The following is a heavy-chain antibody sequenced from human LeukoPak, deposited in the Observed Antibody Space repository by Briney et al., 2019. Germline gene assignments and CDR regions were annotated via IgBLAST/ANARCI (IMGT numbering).Heavy chain of an antibody. Sequence: GGSLRLSCAASGFTFSSYAMHWVRQAPGKGLEWVAVISYDGSNKYYADSVKGRFTISRDNSKNTLYLQMNSLRAEDTAVYYCARSYQDVGVMVNTFDCWGQGTLVTVSS. CDR1: GFTFSSYA. CDR3: ARSYQDVGVMVNTFDC. CDR2: ISYDGSNK. D-gene: IGHD3-22*01. J-gene: IGHJ4*02. V-gene: IGHV3-30-3*01.